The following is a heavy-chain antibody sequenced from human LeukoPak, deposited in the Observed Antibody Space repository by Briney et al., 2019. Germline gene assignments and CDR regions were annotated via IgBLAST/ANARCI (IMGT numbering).Heavy chain of an antibody. J-gene: IGHJ4*02. CDR2: INSNTGGT. CDR3: ARPRATVTTCLFY. D-gene: IGHD4-17*01. CDR1: GYTFTGYY. Sequence: GASVKVSCKTSGYTFTGYYLHWVRQAPGQGFEWMGWINSNTGGTNYAQKFQGRVTMTRDTSISTVYMELSGLTFDDTAVYYCARPRATVTTCLFYWGQGTLVTVSS. V-gene: IGHV1-2*02.